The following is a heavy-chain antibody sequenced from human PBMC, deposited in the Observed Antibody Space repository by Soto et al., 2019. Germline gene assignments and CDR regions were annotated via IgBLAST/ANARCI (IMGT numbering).Heavy chain of an antibody. J-gene: IGHJ4*02. CDR2: IYSGGST. Sequence: GSLRLSCAASGFTVSSNYMSWVRQAQGKGLEWVSVIYSGGSTYYADSVKGRFTISRDNSKNTLYLQMNSLRADDTAVYYCATRGSYYDSSGYPLDWRQGTLVTVSS. CDR3: ATRGSYYDSSGYPLD. D-gene: IGHD3-22*01. V-gene: IGHV3-53*01. CDR1: GFTVSSNY.